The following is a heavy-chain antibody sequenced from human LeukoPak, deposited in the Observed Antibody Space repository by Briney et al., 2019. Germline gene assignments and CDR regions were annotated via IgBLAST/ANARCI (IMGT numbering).Heavy chain of an antibody. Sequence: ASVKVSCKASGYTFTSYGISWVRQAPGQGLEWMGWISAYNGNTNYAQKLQGRVTMTTDTSTSTAYMELRSLRSDDTAVYYCARDLVTRLNQYYDFWRFDPWGQGILVTVSS. V-gene: IGHV1-18*01. J-gene: IGHJ5*02. CDR3: ARDLVTRLNQYYDFWRFDP. CDR1: GYTFTSYG. CDR2: ISAYNGNT. D-gene: IGHD3-3*01.